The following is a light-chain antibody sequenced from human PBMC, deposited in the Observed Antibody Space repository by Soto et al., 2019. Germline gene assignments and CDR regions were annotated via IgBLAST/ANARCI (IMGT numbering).Light chain of an antibody. V-gene: IGLV2-14*03. CDR1: SSDVGGYNY. J-gene: IGLJ2*01. Sequence: QPVLTQPASVSGSPGQSITISCTGTSSDVGGYNYVSWYQQHPGKAPKLMIYDVRNRPSGVSDRFSGSKSGNTASLTISGLQAEDEAGYYCSSYTSSSSLVVFGGGTKVTVL. CDR2: DVR. CDR3: SSYTSSSSLVV.